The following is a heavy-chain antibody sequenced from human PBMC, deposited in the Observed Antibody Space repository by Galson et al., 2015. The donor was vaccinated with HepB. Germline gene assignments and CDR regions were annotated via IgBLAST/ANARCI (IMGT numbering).Heavy chain of an antibody. D-gene: IGHD6-13*01. CDR3: ARDSSSWYTRLGKYYFDY. J-gene: IGHJ4*02. Sequence: SVTVSCKASGSTFTGYYMHWVRQAPGQGLEWMGWINPNSGGTNYAQKFQGWVTMTRDTSISTAYMELSRLRSDDTAVYYCARDSSSWYTRLGKYYFDYWGQGTLVTVSS. CDR1: GSTFTGYY. CDR2: INPNSGGT. V-gene: IGHV1-2*04.